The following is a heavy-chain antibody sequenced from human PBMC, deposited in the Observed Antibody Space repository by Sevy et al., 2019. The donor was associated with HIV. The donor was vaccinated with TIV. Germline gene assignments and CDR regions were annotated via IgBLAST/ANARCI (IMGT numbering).Heavy chain of an antibody. CDR3: ARIRIIDSSGYYNSGSYYFDY. V-gene: IGHV5-51*01. Sequence: GESLKISCKGSGYSFTSYWIGWVRQMPGKGLEWMGIIYPGDSDTRYSPPFQGQVTISADKSISTAYLQCCSLKAADTGMYYCARIRIIDSSGYYNSGSYYFDYCGQGTLVTVSS. CDR1: GYSFTSYW. J-gene: IGHJ4*02. D-gene: IGHD3-22*01. CDR2: IYPGDSDT.